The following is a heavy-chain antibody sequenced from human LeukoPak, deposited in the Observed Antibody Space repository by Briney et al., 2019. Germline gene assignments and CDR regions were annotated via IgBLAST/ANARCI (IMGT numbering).Heavy chain of an antibody. D-gene: IGHD2/OR15-2a*01. CDR2: INQDGSEK. CDR1: GFTFSNSG. Sequence: GGSLRLSCAASGFTFSNSGMSWVRQAPGKGLEWVANINQDGSEKNCVDSVKGRFTISRDNAKNSLYLQMNSLRAEDTAVYYCAINRASLDYWGQGTLVTVSS. CDR3: AINRASLDY. J-gene: IGHJ4*02. V-gene: IGHV3-7*02.